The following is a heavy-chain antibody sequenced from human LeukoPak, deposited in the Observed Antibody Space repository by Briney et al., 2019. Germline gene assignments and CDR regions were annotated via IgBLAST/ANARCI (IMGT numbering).Heavy chain of an antibody. CDR2: IYTSGST. Sequence: SQTLSLTCTVSGGSISSGSYYWSWIRQPAGKGLEWIGRIYTSGSTNYNPSLKSRVTISVDTSKNQFSLKLSSVTAADTAVYYCARESYYGSSGYYRRDFDYWGQGTLVTVSS. V-gene: IGHV4-61*02. CDR1: GGSISSGSYY. CDR3: ARESYYGSSGYYRRDFDY. D-gene: IGHD3-22*01. J-gene: IGHJ4*02.